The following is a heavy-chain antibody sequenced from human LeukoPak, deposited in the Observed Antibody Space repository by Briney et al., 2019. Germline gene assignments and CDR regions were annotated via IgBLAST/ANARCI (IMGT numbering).Heavy chain of an antibody. CDR1: GFTFSSYG. CDR2: IRYDGSNK. J-gene: IGHJ6*03. Sequence: VGSLRLSCAASGFTFSSYGMHWVRQAPGKGLGWVAFIRYDGSNKYYADSVKGRFTISRDNSKNTLYLQMNSLRAEDTAVYYCAKDYQDEVVVAADYYYYMDVWGKGTTVTISS. D-gene: IGHD2-15*01. V-gene: IGHV3-30*02. CDR3: AKDYQDEVVVAADYYYYMDV.